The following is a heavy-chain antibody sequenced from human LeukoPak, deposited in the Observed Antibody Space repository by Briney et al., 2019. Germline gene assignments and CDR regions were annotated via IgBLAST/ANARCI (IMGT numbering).Heavy chain of an antibody. J-gene: IGHJ6*02. D-gene: IGHD6-25*01. Sequence: SETLSLTCTVSGGSISSYYWSWIRQPPGKGLEWIGYIYYSGSTNYNPSLKSRVTISVDTSKNQFSLKLSSVTAADTAVYYCARGAAWEYGDGMDVWGQGTTVTVSS. CDR3: ARGAAWEYGDGMDV. V-gene: IGHV4-59*01. CDR1: GGSISSYY. CDR2: IYYSGST.